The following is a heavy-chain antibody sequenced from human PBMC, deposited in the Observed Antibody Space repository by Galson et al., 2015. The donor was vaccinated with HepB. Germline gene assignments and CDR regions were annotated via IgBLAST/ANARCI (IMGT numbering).Heavy chain of an antibody. Sequence: SLRLSCAASGFTFSYSALAWVRQAPGKGLEWVSGISGSGYTTYYADSVKGRFTISRANTKNTLYLQMNTLRAEDTALYYCVKDPCGGDCFRYYFDYWGQGTLVTVSS. V-gene: IGHV3-23*01. CDR2: ISGSGYTT. D-gene: IGHD2-21*02. CDR3: VKDPCGGDCFRYYFDY. J-gene: IGHJ4*02. CDR1: GFTFSYSA.